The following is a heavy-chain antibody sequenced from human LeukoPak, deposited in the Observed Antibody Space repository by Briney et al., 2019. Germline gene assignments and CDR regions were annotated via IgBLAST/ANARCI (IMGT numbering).Heavy chain of an antibody. Sequence: PSETLSLTCTVPVGSIGNDGYYWNWLRQHPGRGLEWIAFLYYSGAASYNPSLKTGVTISVDTSTNQFSLKLTSVTAADTAVYICARGRYYGFTGDSWGQGTLVTVSS. CDR3: ARGRYYGFTGDS. D-gene: IGHD3-10*01. J-gene: IGHJ4*02. V-gene: IGHV4-31*03. CDR2: LYYSGAA. CDR1: VGSIGNDGYY.